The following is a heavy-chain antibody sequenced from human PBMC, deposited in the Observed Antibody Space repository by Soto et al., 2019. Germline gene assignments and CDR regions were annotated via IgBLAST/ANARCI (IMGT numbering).Heavy chain of an antibody. CDR2: ISDTGGDS. D-gene: IGHD1-1*01. CDR3: VRDLYRSATMPCLDH. J-gene: IGHJ4*02. V-gene: IGHV3-23*01. CDR1: GFTFIKYA. Sequence: PGGSPRLSCEDSGFTFIKYAMSWVRQSPGKGLEWVSSISDTGGDSYYADSMDGRFTVSRDNSKNTLYLQINSLRAEDTAIYYCVRDLYRSATMPCLDHWGQGALVTVSS.